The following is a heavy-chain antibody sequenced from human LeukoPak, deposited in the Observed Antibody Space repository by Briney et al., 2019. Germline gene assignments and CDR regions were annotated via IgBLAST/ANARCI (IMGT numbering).Heavy chain of an antibody. D-gene: IGHD6-13*01. CDR3: AGGSSSWYYYYMDV. CDR1: GFTFSSYS. Sequence: GGSLRLSCAASGFTFSSYSMNWVRQAPGKGLEWVSYISSSSSTIYYADSVKGRFTISRDNAKNSLYLQMNSLRAEDTAVYYCAGGSSSWYYYYMDVWGKGTTVTVSS. J-gene: IGHJ6*03. CDR2: ISSSSSTI. V-gene: IGHV3-48*01.